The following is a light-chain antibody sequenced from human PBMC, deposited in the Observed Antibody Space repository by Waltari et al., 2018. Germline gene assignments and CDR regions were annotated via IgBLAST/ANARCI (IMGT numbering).Light chain of an antibody. CDR2: DDA. CDR1: NIGNHS. Sequence: SYALTQPPSVSVALGQTAKLPCGGHNIGNHSVHWDQQKPGQAPVLVVYDDADRPSGIPERFSGSNSGNTATLTISRVEAGDEADYYCQVWHSSSSDQYVFGIGSKVTVL. J-gene: IGLJ1*01. CDR3: QVWHSSSSDQYV. V-gene: IGLV3-21*02.